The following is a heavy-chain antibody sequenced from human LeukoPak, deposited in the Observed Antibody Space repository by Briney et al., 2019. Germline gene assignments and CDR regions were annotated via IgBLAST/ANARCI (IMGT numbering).Heavy chain of an antibody. Sequence: GGSLRLSCEASGFTFSRYWMHWVRQAPGKGLVWVSRIKSDGKTNYADSVKGRFTISRDNARNTVSLQMDSLRAEDTGVYYCARAPSEVGGYYPEYFRHWGQGTLVTVSS. D-gene: IGHD3-22*01. V-gene: IGHV3-74*01. CDR1: GFTFSRYW. CDR2: IKSDGKT. J-gene: IGHJ1*01. CDR3: ARAPSEVGGYYPEYFRH.